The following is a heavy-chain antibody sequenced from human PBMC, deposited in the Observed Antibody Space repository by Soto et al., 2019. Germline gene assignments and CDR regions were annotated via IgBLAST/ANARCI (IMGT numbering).Heavy chain of an antibody. Sequence: QVQLQQWGAGLLKPSETLSLTCAVYGGSFSGYYWSWIRQPPGKGLEWIGEINHSGSTNYNPSLKSRVTISVDTSKNQFSLKLSSVTAADTAVYYCAREVGDLQRNFDYWGQGTLVTVSS. CDR3: AREVGDLQRNFDY. CDR2: INHSGST. J-gene: IGHJ4*02. V-gene: IGHV4-34*01. D-gene: IGHD4-17*01. CDR1: GGSFSGYY.